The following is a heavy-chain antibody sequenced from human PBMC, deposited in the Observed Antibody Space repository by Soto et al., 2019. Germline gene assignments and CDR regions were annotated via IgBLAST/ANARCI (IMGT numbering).Heavy chain of an antibody. CDR1: GGTFISYA. CDR3: ARDRSYDILTGYQTLLDYYGMEV. CDR2: IIPIFGTA. Sequence: SVKVSCKASGGTFISYAISWVRQAPGQGLEWMGGIIPIFGTANYAQKFQGRVTITADESTSTAYMELSSLRSEDTAVYYCARDRSYDILTGYQTLLDYYGMEVWGQGTTVTVSS. J-gene: IGHJ6*02. V-gene: IGHV1-69*13. D-gene: IGHD3-9*01.